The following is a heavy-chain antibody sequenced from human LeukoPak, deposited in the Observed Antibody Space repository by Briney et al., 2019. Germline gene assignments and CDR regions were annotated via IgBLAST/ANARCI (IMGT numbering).Heavy chain of an antibody. CDR3: AKSIVGATDNWFDP. J-gene: IGHJ5*02. CDR1: GFTFSSYA. CDR2: ISGSGGST. Sequence: GGSLRLSCAASGFTFSSYAMSWVRQAPGKGLEWVSAISGSGGSTYYADSVKGQFTISRDNSKNTLYLQMNSLRAEDTAVYYCAKSIVGATDNWFDPWGQGTLVTVSS. D-gene: IGHD1-26*01. V-gene: IGHV3-23*01.